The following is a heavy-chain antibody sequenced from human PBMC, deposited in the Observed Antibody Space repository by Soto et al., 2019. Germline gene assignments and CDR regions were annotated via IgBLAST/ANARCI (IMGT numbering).Heavy chain of an antibody. V-gene: IGHV3-66*01. CDR2: IYSGGST. CDR1: GFTFSNAW. CDR3: ARDPFSMVGVAQPYFVY. Sequence: PGGSLRLSCAASGFTFSNAWINWVRQAPGKGLEWVSVIYSGGSTYSADSVKGRFTISRDNSKTTLYLQMNSLRAEATAVDYCARDPFSMVGVAQPYFVYCGQ. J-gene: IGHJ4*02. D-gene: IGHD3-3*01.